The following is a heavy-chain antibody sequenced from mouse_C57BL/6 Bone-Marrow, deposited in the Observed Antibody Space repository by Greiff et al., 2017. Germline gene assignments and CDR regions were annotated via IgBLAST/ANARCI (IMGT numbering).Heavy chain of an antibody. CDR3: TRDEASSGYVWFAY. D-gene: IGHD3-2*02. J-gene: IGHJ3*01. V-gene: IGHV5-9-1*02. CDR2: ISSGGDYI. CDR1: GFTFSSYA. Sequence: EVKLVESGAGLVKPGGSLKLSCAASGFTFSSYAMSWVRQTPEKRLEWVAYISSGGDYIYYADTVKGRFTISRDNARNTLYLQMSSLKSEDTAMYYCTRDEASSGYVWFAYWGQGTLVTVSA.